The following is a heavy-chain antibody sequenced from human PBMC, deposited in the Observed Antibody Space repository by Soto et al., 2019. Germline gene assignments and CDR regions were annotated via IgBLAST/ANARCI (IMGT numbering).Heavy chain of an antibody. CDR1: GGSFSGYY. J-gene: IGHJ2*01. Sequence: QVQLQQWGAGLLKPSETLSLTCAVYGGSFSGYYWSWIRQPPGKGLEWIGEINHSGSTNYNPSLKSRVTISVDTSKNQFSLKLSSVTAADTAVYYCARGAVGATRRYFDLWGRGTLVTVSS. CDR2: INHSGST. V-gene: IGHV4-34*01. CDR3: ARGAVGATRRYFDL. D-gene: IGHD1-26*01.